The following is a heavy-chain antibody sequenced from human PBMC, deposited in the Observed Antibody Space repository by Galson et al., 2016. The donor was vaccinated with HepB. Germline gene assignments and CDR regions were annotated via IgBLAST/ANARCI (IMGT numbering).Heavy chain of an antibody. CDR1: GGSITSSSYY. CDR2: VYYCGTT. J-gene: IGHJ5*02. D-gene: IGHD2-8*01. CDR3: ASRRQQVSMVWFDP. Sequence: SETLSLTCIVSGGSITSSSYYWDWIRQAPGKGLEWIGGVYYCGTTYYKPSPQSRVPISVDTSVNRFSLKLSSVTAADTAVYFCASRRQQVSMVWFDPWGQGTLVTVSS. V-gene: IGHV4-39*01.